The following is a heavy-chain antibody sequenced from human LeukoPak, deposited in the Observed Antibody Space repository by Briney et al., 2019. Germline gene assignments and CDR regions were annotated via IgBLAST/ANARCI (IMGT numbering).Heavy chain of an antibody. D-gene: IGHD4-23*01. CDR2: IYRSGST. CDR3: ARGFDYGGNSAWFDP. V-gene: IGHV4-34*01. Sequence: PSETLSLTCAVYGGSFSGYYWSWIRQPPGKGLEWIGYIYRSGSTYYNPSLKSRVTISVDRSKNQFSLKLSSVTAADTAVYYCARGFDYGGNSAWFDPWGQGTLVTVSS. J-gene: IGHJ5*02. CDR1: GGSFSGYY.